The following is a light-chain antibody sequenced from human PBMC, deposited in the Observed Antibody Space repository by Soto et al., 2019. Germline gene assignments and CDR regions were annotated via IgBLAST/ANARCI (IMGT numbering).Light chain of an antibody. V-gene: IGKV3-11*01. Sequence: EIVLTQSPDTLSLSPGERATLSCRASQSVSSFVAWYQQRPGQPPRLLIYDVSKRATGSPIRFSGSGSGTDFNLTISSLEPEDFAVYYCQQRINWPLTFGGGTKEEIK. J-gene: IGKJ4*01. CDR1: QSVSSF. CDR3: QQRINWPLT. CDR2: DVS.